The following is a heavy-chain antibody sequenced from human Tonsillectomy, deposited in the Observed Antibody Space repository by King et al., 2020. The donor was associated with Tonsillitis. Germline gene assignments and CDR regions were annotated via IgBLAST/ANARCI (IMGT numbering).Heavy chain of an antibody. CDR1: GGSISSGGYY. V-gene: IGHV4-31*03. D-gene: IGHD4-17*01. J-gene: IGHJ5*02. Sequence: VQLQESGPGLLKPSQTLSLTCTVSGGSISSGGYYWSWIRQHPGKGLEWVGSIYSSGSTYYNPSLTSRVSISVDTSKKQFSLKLTSVTAADTAVYYCARADNGDSETGWLDPWGQGTLVTVSS. CDR3: ARADNGDSETGWLDP. CDR2: IYSSGST.